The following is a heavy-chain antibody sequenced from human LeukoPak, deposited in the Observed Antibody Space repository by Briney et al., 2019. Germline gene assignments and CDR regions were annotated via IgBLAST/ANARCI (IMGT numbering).Heavy chain of an antibody. CDR3: AKSIVGATYNWFDP. Sequence: PGGSLRLSCAASGFTFSSYWMSWVRQAPGKGLEWVSAISGSGGSTYYADSVKGRFTISRDNSKNTLYLQMNSLRAEDTAVYYCAKSIVGATYNWFDPWGQGTLVTVSS. CDR1: GFTFSSYW. CDR2: ISGSGGST. J-gene: IGHJ5*02. V-gene: IGHV3-23*01. D-gene: IGHD1-26*01.